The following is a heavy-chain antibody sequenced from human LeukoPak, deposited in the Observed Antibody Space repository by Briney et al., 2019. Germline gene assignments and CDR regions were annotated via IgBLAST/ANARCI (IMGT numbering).Heavy chain of an antibody. D-gene: IGHD1-1*01. CDR2: ISSSGSTI. CDR3: ARDGKTTGSFDY. J-gene: IGHJ4*02. Sequence: NAGGSLRLSCAASGFTFRDYYMSWIRQAPGKGLEWVSYISSSGSTIYYADSVKGRFTISRDNAKNSLYLQMDSLRAEDTAVYYCARDGKTTGSFDYWGQGTLVTVSS. CDR1: GFTFRDYY. V-gene: IGHV3-11*01.